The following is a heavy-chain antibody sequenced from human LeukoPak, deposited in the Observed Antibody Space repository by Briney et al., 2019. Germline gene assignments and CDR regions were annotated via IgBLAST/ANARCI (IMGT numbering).Heavy chain of an antibody. CDR3: ARGPHSGSYTLIDY. Sequence: NSNSGNTGYAQKFQGSVTMTRNTSISTAYMELSSLRSEDTAVYYCARGPHSGSYTLIDYWGQGTLVTVSS. CDR2: NSNSGNT. V-gene: IGHV1-8*01. D-gene: IGHD3-10*01. J-gene: IGHJ4*02.